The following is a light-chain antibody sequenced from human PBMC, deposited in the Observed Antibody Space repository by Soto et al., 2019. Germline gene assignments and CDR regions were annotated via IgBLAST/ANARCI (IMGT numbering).Light chain of an antibody. Sequence: EVVITQSPATLSVSPGESATLSCRASQSISSSKLAWYQQNPGQAPRLLLFGVSNRATGIPARFSGSGSGTEFTLTISSLQPEDFATYYCQQYNSYSWTFGQGTKVDIK. J-gene: IGKJ1*01. CDR3: QQYNSYSWT. V-gene: IGKV3-15*01. CDR1: QSISSS. CDR2: GVS.